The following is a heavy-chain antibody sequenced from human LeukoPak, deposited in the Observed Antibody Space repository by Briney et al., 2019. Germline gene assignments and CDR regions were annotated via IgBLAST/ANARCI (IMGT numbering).Heavy chain of an antibody. Sequence: ASVKVSCKVSGYTFTDYYMHWVQQAPGKGLEWMGLVDPEDGETIYAEKFQGRVTITADTSTDTAYMELSSLRSEDTAVYYCATHPLGSWGPFGPWGQGTLVTVSS. CDR1: GYTFTDYY. V-gene: IGHV1-69-2*01. J-gene: IGHJ5*02. D-gene: IGHD3-10*01. CDR3: ATHPLGSWGPFGP. CDR2: VDPEDGET.